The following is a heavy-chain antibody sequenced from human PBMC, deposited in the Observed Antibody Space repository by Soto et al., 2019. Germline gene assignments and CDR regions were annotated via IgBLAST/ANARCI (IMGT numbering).Heavy chain of an antibody. CDR3: ARGPSAAAASSAPGGGMDV. D-gene: IGHD6-25*01. V-gene: IGHV4-34*01. J-gene: IGHJ6*02. Sequence: SETLSLTCAVYGGSFSGYYWSWIRQPPGKGLEWIGEINHSGSTNYNPSLKSRVTISVDTSKNQFSLKLSSVTAADTAVYYCARGPSAAAASSAPGGGMDVWGQGTTVTVSS. CDR2: INHSGST. CDR1: GGSFSGYY.